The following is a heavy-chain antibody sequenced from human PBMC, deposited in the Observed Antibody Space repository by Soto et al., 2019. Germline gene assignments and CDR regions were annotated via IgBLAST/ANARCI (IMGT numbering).Heavy chain of an antibody. J-gene: IGHJ4*02. Sequence: EVQLVESGGGLVKPGGSLRLSCAASGFTFSNAWMNWVRQAPGKGLEWVGRIKSKTDGGTTDYAESVKGRFTISRDDSKNTLYLQMNSLKTEDTAVYYCTTVPSYYYDSSGLTLFDYWGQGTLVTVSS. D-gene: IGHD3-22*01. CDR2: IKSKTDGGTT. CDR3: TTVPSYYYDSSGLTLFDY. V-gene: IGHV3-15*07. CDR1: GFTFSNAW.